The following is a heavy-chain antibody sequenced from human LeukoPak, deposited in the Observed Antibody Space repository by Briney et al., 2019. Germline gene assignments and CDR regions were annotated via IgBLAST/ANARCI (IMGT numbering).Heavy chain of an antibody. CDR3: ARGPPDIVVVPAATEYYFDY. CDR2: INHSGST. J-gene: IGHJ4*02. V-gene: IGHV4-39*07. Sequence: SETLSLTCTVSGGSISSSSYYWGWIRQPPGKGLEWIGEINHSGSTNYNPSLKSRVTISVDTSKNQFSLKLSSVTAADTAVYYCARGPPDIVVVPAATEYYFDYWGQGTLVTVSS. D-gene: IGHD2-2*01. CDR1: GGSISSSSYY.